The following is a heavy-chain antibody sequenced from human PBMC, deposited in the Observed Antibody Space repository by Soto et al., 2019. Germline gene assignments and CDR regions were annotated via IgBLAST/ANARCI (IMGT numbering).Heavy chain of an antibody. Sequence: QVQLVQSGGGGVQPGKSLRLSCAASGFTFSSYGMHWVRQAPGKGLEWVALISFNGSNEYYADSVKGRFIISRDNSRKTLFLHMSSLRPDDTAVYYCAKDQFCSNVACSVAYDSWGQGTLVTVSS. D-gene: IGHD4-4*01. CDR3: AKDQFCSNVACSVAYDS. V-gene: IGHV3-30*18. CDR1: GFTFSSYG. J-gene: IGHJ4*02. CDR2: ISFNGSNE.